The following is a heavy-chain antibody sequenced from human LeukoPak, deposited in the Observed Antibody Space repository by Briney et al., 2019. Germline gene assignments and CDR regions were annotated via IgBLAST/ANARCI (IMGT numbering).Heavy chain of an antibody. D-gene: IGHD3-10*01. CDR2: INPSGGST. V-gene: IGHV1-46*01. Sequence: ASVKVSCKASGYTFTSYYIHWVRQAPGQGLEWMGIINPSGGSTSYAQKFQGRVTMTRNTSISTAFMELSSLRSEDTAVYYCATAYGSAFLNWFDPWGQGTLVTVSS. J-gene: IGHJ5*02. CDR1: GYTFTSYY. CDR3: ATAYGSAFLNWFDP.